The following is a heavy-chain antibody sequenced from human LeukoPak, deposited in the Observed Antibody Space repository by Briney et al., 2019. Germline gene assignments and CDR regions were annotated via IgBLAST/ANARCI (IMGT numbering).Heavy chain of an antibody. CDR1: GFTFSSYA. J-gene: IGHJ5*02. CDR2: INHSGST. Sequence: PGGSLRLSCAASGFTFSSYAMSWVRQAPGKGLEWIGEINHSGSTNYNPSLKSRVTISVDTSKNQFSLKLGSVTAADTAVYYCARGRIQLWFGELLSNWFDPWGQGTLVTVSS. D-gene: IGHD3-10*01. V-gene: IGHV4-34*01. CDR3: ARGRIQLWFGELLSNWFDP.